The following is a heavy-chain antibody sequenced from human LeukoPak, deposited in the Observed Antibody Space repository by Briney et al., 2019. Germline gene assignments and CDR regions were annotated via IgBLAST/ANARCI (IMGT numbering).Heavy chain of an antibody. CDR2: IIPILGIA. Sequence: SVKVSCKASGGTFSSYTISWVRQAPGQGLEWMGRIIPILGIANYAQKFQGRVTITADKSTSTAYMELSSLRSEDTAVYYCARGTGSSSPFDIWGQGTMVTVSS. CDR1: GGTFSSYT. CDR3: ARGTGSSSPFDI. D-gene: IGHD6-6*01. V-gene: IGHV1-69*02. J-gene: IGHJ3*02.